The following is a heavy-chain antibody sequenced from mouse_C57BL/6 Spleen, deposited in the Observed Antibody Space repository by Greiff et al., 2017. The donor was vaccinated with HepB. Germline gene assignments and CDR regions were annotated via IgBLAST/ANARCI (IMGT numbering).Heavy chain of an antibody. J-gene: IGHJ1*03. CDR1: GYTFTNYW. Sequence: VQLQQSGAELVRPGTSVKMSCKASGYTFTNYWIGWAKQRPGHGLEWIGDIYPGGGYTNYNEKFKGKATLTADKSSSTAYMQFSSLTSEDSAIYYCARYFITTGFDVWGTGTTVTVSS. V-gene: IGHV1-63*01. CDR3: ARYFITTGFDV. D-gene: IGHD1-1*01. CDR2: IYPGGGYT.